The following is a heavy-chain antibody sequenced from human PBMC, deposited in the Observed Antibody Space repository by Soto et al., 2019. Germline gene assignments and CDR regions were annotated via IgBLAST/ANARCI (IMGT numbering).Heavy chain of an antibody. Sequence: QVQLVESGGGVVPPGRSLRLSCAASGFTFSSFAMHWVRQAPGKGLEWVAVISYDESSKYYADSVKGRFTISRDNSKNTLYLQMNSLRAEDTAVYYCAKGGSYFDYWGQGTLVTVSS. CDR2: ISYDESSK. V-gene: IGHV3-30*18. J-gene: IGHJ4*02. D-gene: IGHD2-15*01. CDR1: GFTFSSFA. CDR3: AKGGSYFDY.